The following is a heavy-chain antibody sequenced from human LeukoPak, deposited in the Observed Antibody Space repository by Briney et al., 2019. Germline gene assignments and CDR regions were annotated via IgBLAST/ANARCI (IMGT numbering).Heavy chain of an antibody. Sequence: KPSETLSLTCAVYGGSFSGYYWSWIRQSPGKGLEWIAEINHSGSTNYNPSLKSRVTISVDTSKNQFSLNLSSVTAADTAVYFCARGRVSSSTWYSTYYYYFYMDVWGKGTTVTVSS. CDR3: ARGRVSSSTWYSTYYYYFYMDV. J-gene: IGHJ6*03. D-gene: IGHD1-1*01. CDR2: INHSGST. CDR1: GGSFSGYY. V-gene: IGHV4-34*01.